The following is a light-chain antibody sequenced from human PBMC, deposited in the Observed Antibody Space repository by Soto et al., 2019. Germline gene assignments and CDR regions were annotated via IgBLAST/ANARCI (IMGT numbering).Light chain of an antibody. V-gene: IGLV1-51*01. J-gene: IGLJ2*01. CDR2: DNN. CDR1: SSNIGNNY. Sequence: QSVLTQPPSVSAAPGQKVTISCSGTSSNIGNNYVSWYQQLPGTAPKLLIYDNNKRPSGIPDLFSGSKSGTSATLGITGLQTGDEDDYYCGTWDSSLSAVVFGGGTKLTV. CDR3: GTWDSSLSAVV.